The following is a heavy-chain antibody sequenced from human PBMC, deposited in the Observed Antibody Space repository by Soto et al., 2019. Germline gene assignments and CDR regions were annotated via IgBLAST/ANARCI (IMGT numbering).Heavy chain of an antibody. D-gene: IGHD6-13*01. V-gene: IGHV6-1*01. CDR2: TYYRSNWYN. Sequence: SQTLSLTCAISGDSFSRNSASCNWIRQSPSRGLEWLGRTYYRSNWYNDYAVSVKSRITINPDTSKNQFSLQLKSVTPEDTAVYYCARDGYSTSWYDYWGQGSLVTVSS. CDR1: GDSFSRNSAS. CDR3: ARDGYSTSWYDY. J-gene: IGHJ4*02.